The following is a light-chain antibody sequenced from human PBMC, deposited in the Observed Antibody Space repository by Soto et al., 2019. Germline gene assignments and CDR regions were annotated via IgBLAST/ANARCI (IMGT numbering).Light chain of an antibody. CDR3: CSYAGNYTDV. CDR2: AVS. J-gene: IGLJ1*01. V-gene: IGLV2-11*01. CDR1: SSDVGGYNY. Sequence: ALTQPRSLSGSPGQSVTISYTGTSSDVGGYNYVSWYQQHPGKAPKLTIYAVSERPSGVPDRFSGSKSGNTASLTISGLQAEDEADYYCCSYAGNYTDVFGTGTKVTVL.